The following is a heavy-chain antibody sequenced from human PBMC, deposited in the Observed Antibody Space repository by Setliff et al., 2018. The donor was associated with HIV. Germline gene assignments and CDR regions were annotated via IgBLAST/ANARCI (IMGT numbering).Heavy chain of an antibody. CDR3: ASRDTSRYFDDY. V-gene: IGHV4-39*01. J-gene: IGHJ4*02. CDR2: FHYSGST. CDR1: VGSFTNTNYY. Sequence: PSETLSLTCNVSVGSFTNTNYYWGWIRQPPGKGLEWIGSFHYSGSTSYNPSLRRRVTISVDTSKNQFSLELTSVTAADTAVYYCASRDTSRYFDDYWGQGTPVTVSS. D-gene: IGHD3-22*01.